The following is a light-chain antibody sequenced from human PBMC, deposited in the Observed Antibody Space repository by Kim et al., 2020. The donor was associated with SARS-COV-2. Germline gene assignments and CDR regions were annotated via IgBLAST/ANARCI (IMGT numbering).Light chain of an antibody. Sequence: DIVMTQSPDSLAVSLGERATINCKSGQSVLYSSNDKNYLAWYQEKPGQPPKLLIYWASTRESGVPDRFSGSGSGTDFTLTISSLQAEDVAVYYCQQYYSSPWTFGQGTKLEI. V-gene: IGKV4-1*01. J-gene: IGKJ1*01. CDR3: QQYYSSPWT. CDR2: WAS. CDR1: QSVLYSSNDKNY.